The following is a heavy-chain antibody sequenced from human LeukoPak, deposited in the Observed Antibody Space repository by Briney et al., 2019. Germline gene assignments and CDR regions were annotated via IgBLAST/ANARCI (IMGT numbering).Heavy chain of an antibody. CDR1: GYSFPNYW. V-gene: IGHV5-51*01. CDR3: ARGPYAYTSSATLGSYNWFDP. CDR2: IYPGDSHT. D-gene: IGHD2-2*02. Sequence: GESLKISCKSSGYSFPNYWIGWVRQMPGKGLEWMGIIYPGDSHTRYSPSFQDQVTISVDKSISTAYPQWSSLKASDTAMYYCARGPYAYTSSATLGSYNWFDPWGQGSLATVSS. J-gene: IGHJ5*02.